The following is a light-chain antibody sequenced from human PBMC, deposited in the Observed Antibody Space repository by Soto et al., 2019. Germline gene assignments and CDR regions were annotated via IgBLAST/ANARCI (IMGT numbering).Light chain of an antibody. CDR2: GAS. CDR3: QQHGSSRT. CDR1: QSVSSSY. J-gene: IGKJ1*01. V-gene: IGKV3-20*01. Sequence: EIVLTQSPGTLSLSPGERATLSCRASQSVSSSYLAWYQQKTGQAPRLLIYGASSRATVIPDRFSGSGSGTDFTNTNSRLEPVDSAVYYRQQHGSSRTFGQGTKVESK.